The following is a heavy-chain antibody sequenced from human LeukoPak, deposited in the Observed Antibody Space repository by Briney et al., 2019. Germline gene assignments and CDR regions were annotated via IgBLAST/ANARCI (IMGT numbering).Heavy chain of an antibody. CDR3: ARGSGSGWRNFDY. D-gene: IGHD6-19*01. J-gene: IGHJ4*02. Sequence: GASVKVSCKASGYTFITYYIHWVRQAPGQGLEWMGRINPGGGGTNYAQKFQGRVTMTRDTSISTASMELTGLTSDDTAVYYCARGSGSGWRNFDYWGQGTLVTVSS. CDR2: INPGGGGT. CDR1: GYTFITYY. V-gene: IGHV1-2*06.